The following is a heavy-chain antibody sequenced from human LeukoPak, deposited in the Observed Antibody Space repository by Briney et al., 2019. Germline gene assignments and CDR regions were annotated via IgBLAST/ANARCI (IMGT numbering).Heavy chain of an antibody. J-gene: IGHJ5*02. Sequence: SQTLSLTCAISGDSVSSNSAAWNWIRQSPSRGLEWLGRTYYRSKWYNDYAVSVKSRITINPDTSKNQFSLKLSSVTAADTAVYYCARHPPMTTVTHNWFDPWGQGTLVTVSS. CDR2: TYYRSKWYN. V-gene: IGHV6-1*01. CDR3: ARHPPMTTVTHNWFDP. D-gene: IGHD4-17*01. CDR1: GDSVSSNSAA.